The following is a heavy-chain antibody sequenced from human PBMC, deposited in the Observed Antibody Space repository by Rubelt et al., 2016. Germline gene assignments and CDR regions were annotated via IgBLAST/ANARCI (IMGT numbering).Heavy chain of an antibody. J-gene: IGHJ6*03. CDR2: IFYSGGT. V-gene: IGHV4-39*07. Sequence: QLQLQESGPGLVKPSETLSLTCTVSGGSISSSSYSWGWIRQPPGKGLEWIGSIFYSGGTYSKPSLKSRVTIPRETSMNSVDRKLSSVTAADKAVYYCARAVSYYDSGGYGYYYYMDVWGKGTTVTVSS. CDR1: GGSISSSSYS. D-gene: IGHD3-22*01. CDR3: ARAVSYYDSGGYGYYYYMDV.